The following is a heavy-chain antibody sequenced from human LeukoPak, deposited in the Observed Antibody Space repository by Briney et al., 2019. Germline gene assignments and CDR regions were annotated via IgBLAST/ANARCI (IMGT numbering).Heavy chain of an antibody. J-gene: IGHJ4*02. CDR3: ARGPSGYHNT. CDR2: ISGSYIST. CDR1: GFTFSSYA. Sequence: GGSLRLSCAASGFTFSSYAMSWVRQAPGKGLEWVSAISGSYISTYYADSVKGRFTISRDSSKNILHLQMNTLRAEDTAVYYCARGPSGYHNTGGQGTLVTVSS. V-gene: IGHV3-23*01. D-gene: IGHD5-12*01.